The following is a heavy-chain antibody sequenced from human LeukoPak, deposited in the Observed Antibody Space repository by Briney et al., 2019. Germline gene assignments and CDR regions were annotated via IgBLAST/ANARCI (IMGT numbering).Heavy chain of an antibody. J-gene: IGHJ5*02. CDR3: AKVGSSWYFGSWFDP. D-gene: IGHD6-13*01. Sequence: GGSLRLACAAAGFTFDDYGMSWVRQAPGKWLEWVSGINWNGGSTGYADSGNGRFTISRDNAKNSLYLQMNSLRAEDTALYYCAKVGSSWYFGSWFDPWGQGTLVTVSS. CDR1: GFTFDDYG. CDR2: INWNGGST. V-gene: IGHV3-20*04.